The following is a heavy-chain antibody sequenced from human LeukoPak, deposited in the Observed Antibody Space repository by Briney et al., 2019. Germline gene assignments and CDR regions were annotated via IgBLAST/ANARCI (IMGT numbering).Heavy chain of an antibody. V-gene: IGHV3-30*02. D-gene: IGHD2-2*02. CDR2: IWYSESNK. CDR3: AKDQGVPTAIHSSTIVGAKEYYMDV. CDR1: GFIFSSYG. Sequence: PGGSLRLSCAGSGFIFSSYGMHWVRQAPGKALEWVVVIWYSESNKYYADSVKGRFTISRDNSKNTLYLQINSLKYEDTAAYYCAKDQGVPTAIHSSTIVGAKEYYMDVWGKGTPVTVSS. J-gene: IGHJ6*03.